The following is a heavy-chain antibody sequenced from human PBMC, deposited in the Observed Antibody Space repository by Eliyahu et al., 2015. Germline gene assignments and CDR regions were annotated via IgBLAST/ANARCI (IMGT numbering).Heavy chain of an antibody. Sequence: EAQLVESGGDLVKPGGSLRLSCAASGFTFSNGWMSWVRQAPGKGLEWVGRLKSKTDGGTADYAAPVKGRFTISRDDSKNTLYLQMNSLKIEDTALYYCTTLRGYSFYYWGQGTLVTVSS. J-gene: IGHJ4*02. CDR2: LKSKTDGGTA. V-gene: IGHV3-15*01. CDR3: TTLRGYSFYY. D-gene: IGHD5-18*01. CDR1: GFTFSNGW.